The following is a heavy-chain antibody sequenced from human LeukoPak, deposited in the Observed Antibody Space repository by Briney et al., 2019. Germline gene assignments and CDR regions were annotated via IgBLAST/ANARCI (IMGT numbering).Heavy chain of an antibody. CDR3: ARTYLVDTATIWFDP. CDR1: GYSFTSYW. D-gene: IGHD5-18*01. CDR2: IYPGDSDT. Sequence: GESLKISCEGSGYSFTSYWIGWVRQMPGKGLEWMGIIYPGDSDTRYSPSFQGQVTISADKSISTAYLQWSSLKASDTAMYYCARTYLVDTATIWFDPWGQGTLVTVSS. J-gene: IGHJ5*02. V-gene: IGHV5-51*01.